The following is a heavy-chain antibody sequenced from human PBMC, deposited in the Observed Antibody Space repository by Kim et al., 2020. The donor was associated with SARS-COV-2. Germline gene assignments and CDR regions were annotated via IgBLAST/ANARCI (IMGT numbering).Heavy chain of an antibody. CDR3: ARPGERLLWFGELFERGYYYYGMDV. V-gene: IGHV1-69*13. CDR1: GGTFSSYA. Sequence: SVKVSCKASGGTFSSYAISWVRQAPGQGLEWMGGIIPIFGTANYAQKFQGRVTITADESTSTAYMELSSLRSEDTAVYYCARPGERLLWFGELFERGYYYYGMDVWGQGTTVTVSS. CDR2: IIPIFGTA. J-gene: IGHJ6*02. D-gene: IGHD3-10*01.